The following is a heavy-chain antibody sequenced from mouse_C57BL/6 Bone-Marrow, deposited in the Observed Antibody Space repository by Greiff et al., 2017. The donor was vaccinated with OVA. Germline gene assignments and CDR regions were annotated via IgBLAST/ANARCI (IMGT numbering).Heavy chain of an antibody. CDR3: ARPYYDYGAWFAY. V-gene: IGHV3-6*01. D-gene: IGHD2-4*01. CDR2: ISYDGSN. Sequence: EVHLVESGPGLVKPSQSLSLTCSVTGYSITSGYYWNWIRQFPGNKLEWMGYISYDGSNNYNPSLKNRISITRDTSKNQFFLKLNSVTTEDTATYYCARPYYDYGAWFAYWGQGTLVTVSA. CDR1: GYSITSGYY. J-gene: IGHJ3*01.